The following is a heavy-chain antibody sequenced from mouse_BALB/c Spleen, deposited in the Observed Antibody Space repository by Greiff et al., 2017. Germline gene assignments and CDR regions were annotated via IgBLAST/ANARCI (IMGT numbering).Heavy chain of an antibody. V-gene: IGHV5-6-3*01. CDR2: INSNGGST. J-gene: IGHJ4*01. CDR3: ARVTTVVATGAMDY. D-gene: IGHD1-1*01. CDR1: GFTFSSYG. Sequence: DVKLVESGGGLVQPGGSLKLSCAASGFTFSSYGMSWVRQTPDKRLELVATINSNGGSTYYPDSVKGRFTISRDNAKNTLYLQMSSLKSEDTAMYYCARVTTVVATGAMDYWGQGTSVTVSS.